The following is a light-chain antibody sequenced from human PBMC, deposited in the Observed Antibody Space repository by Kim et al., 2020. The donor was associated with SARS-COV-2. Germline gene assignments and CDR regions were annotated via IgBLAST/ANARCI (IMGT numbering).Light chain of an antibody. V-gene: IGLV3-1*01. CDR3: QAWDSSTVV. J-gene: IGLJ2*01. CDR1: KLGDKY. Sequence: SYELTQPPSVSVSPGQTASIPCSGDKLGDKYSYXYQQKPGQSPVLVIYQITRRPSGIPERFSGSSSGNTATLTINGTQAMDEADYYCQAWDSSTVVFGGG. CDR2: QIT.